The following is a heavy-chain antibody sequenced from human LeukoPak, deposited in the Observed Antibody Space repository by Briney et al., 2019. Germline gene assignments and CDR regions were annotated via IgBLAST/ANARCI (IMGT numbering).Heavy chain of an antibody. CDR2: IIPIFGTA. D-gene: IGHD3-10*01. J-gene: IGHJ4*02. CDR1: GGTFSSYA. Sequence: SVKVSCKASGGTFSSYAISWVRQAPGQGLEWMGGIIPIFGTANYAQKFQGRVTITADESTSTAYMELSSLRSEDTAVYYCARLGFGELLSPIDYWGQGTLVTVSS. V-gene: IGHV1-69*13. CDR3: ARLGFGELLSPIDY.